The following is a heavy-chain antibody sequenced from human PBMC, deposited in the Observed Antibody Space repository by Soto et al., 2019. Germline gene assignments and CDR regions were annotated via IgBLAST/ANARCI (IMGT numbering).Heavy chain of an antibody. Sequence: EVQLVESGGGLVQPGGSLRLSCAASAFTFSSYWMTWVRQAPGKGLEWMANIKEDRGEKYYVDSVKGRFTISRDNAKNSLYLQMNSLRVEDTAVYFCARGGVILDYWGRGTLVTVSS. V-gene: IGHV3-7*04. CDR2: IKEDRGEK. D-gene: IGHD3-16*02. CDR1: AFTFSSYW. J-gene: IGHJ4*02. CDR3: ARGGVILDY.